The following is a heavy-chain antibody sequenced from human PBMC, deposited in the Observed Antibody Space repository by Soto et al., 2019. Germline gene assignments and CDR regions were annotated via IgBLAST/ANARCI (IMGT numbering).Heavy chain of an antibody. CDR1: GGTFSSYA. CDR2: IIPIFGTA. CDR3: ARSQGGSSSLDIYYYYYYGMDV. D-gene: IGHD2-15*01. J-gene: IGHJ6*02. V-gene: IGHV1-69*01. Sequence: QVQLVQSGAEVKKPGSSVKVSCKAPGGTFSSYAISWVRQAPGQVLAWMGGIIPIFGTANYAQKFQGRVTITADESTSTGYMERSSLRSEDTAVYSGARSQGGSSSLDIYYYYYYGMDVWGQGTTVTVSS.